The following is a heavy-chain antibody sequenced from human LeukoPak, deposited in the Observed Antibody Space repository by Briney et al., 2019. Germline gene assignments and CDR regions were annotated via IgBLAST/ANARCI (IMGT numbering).Heavy chain of an antibody. D-gene: IGHD3-10*01. V-gene: IGHV3-23*01. Sequence: PGGSLRLSCAASGFTFSSYAMGSVRQARGNGLEWVSAISGSGGSTYYADSVKGRFTISTDNHKNTLYLQTNSLRAEDTAVYYCAKTILLTHDYNGTGSYYYFDYWGQGTLVTVSS. CDR3: AKTILLTHDYNGTGSYYYFDY. J-gene: IGHJ4*02. CDR2: ISGSGGST. CDR1: GFTFSSYA.